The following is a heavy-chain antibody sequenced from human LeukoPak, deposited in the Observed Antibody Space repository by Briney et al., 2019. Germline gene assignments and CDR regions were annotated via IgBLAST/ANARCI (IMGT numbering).Heavy chain of an antibody. V-gene: IGHV3-13*01. CDR3: ARGTLGSYGPIGAFDI. J-gene: IGHJ3*02. D-gene: IGHD5-18*01. CDR1: GFTFSSYD. CDR2: IGTAGDT. Sequence: GGSLRLSCAASGFTFSSYDMHWVRQATGKGLEWVSAIGTAGDTYYPGSVKGRFTIPRENAKNSLYLQMNSLRAGDTAVYYCARGTLGSYGPIGAFDIWGQGTMVTVSS.